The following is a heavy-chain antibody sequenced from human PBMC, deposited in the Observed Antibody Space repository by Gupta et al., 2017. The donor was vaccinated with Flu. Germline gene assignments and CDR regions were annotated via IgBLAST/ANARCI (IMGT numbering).Heavy chain of an antibody. V-gene: IGHV4-39*01. J-gene: IGHJ4*02. D-gene: IGHD2/OR15-2a*01. CDR1: GGSISDTSYY. CDR3: ARRITYGKTFDY. CDR2: VGYSGNT. Sequence: QLQLQESGPGLVKPSETLSLICTVSGGSISDTSYYLGWIRQPPGKGLEWIGNVGYSGNTFYNPSLKSRVTISVDTSKNQFSLKLSSVTAADTAVYYCARRITYGKTFDYWGQGSLVTVSS.